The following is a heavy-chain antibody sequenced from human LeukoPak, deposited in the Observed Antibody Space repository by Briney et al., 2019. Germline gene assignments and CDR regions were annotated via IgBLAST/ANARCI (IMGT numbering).Heavy chain of an antibody. D-gene: IGHD2-21*02. CDR3: AKWGPYCVGDYCPALDS. J-gene: IGHJ4*02. Sequence: GGSLRLSCVASRFTFSNYWMSWVRQAPGKGLEWVAKINQDGSKKRYADSMKGRFTISRDNARESLYLQLNSLRAEDTAVYYCAKWGPYCVGDYCPALDSWGPGTLVTVSS. CDR1: RFTFSNYW. V-gene: IGHV3-7*01. CDR2: INQDGSKK.